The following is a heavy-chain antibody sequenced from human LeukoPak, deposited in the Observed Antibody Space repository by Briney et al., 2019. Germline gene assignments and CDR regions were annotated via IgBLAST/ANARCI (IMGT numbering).Heavy chain of an antibody. D-gene: IGHD3-3*01. CDR2: IYYSGST. J-gene: IGHJ3*02. Sequence: PSETLSLTCTVSGGSISSYYWSWIRQPPGKGLEWIGYIYYSGSTNYNPSLKSRVTISVDTSKNQFSLKLSSVTAADTAVYYCASTTYYDFWSGYYTSFDIWGQGTMVTVSS. CDR3: ASTTYYDFWSGYYTSFDI. CDR1: GGSISSYY. V-gene: IGHV4-59*08.